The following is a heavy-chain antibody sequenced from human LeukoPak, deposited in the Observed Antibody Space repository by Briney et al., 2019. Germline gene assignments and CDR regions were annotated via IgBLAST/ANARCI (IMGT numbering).Heavy chain of an antibody. D-gene: IGHD5-24*01. CDR3: ARQESEMTTPANRYFDL. Sequence: GESLKISCKGSGYNFAHDWIGWVRQMPGKGLEWMGIIFPDDSDTIYSPSFQGQVTISADKSINTAYLQWNNLKASDSAIYYRARQESEMTTPANRYFDLWGQGTLITVSS. CDR1: GYNFAHDW. J-gene: IGHJ4*02. CDR2: IFPDDSDT. V-gene: IGHV5-51*01.